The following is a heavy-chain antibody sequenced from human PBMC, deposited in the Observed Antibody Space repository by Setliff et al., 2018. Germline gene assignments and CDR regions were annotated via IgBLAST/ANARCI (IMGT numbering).Heavy chain of an antibody. D-gene: IGHD1-1*01. CDR2: ISYSGGV. J-gene: IGHJ3*01. CDR3: RQAVVGRDVFDV. Sequence: SETLSLTCSLSGVTIGGNNYYYWAWIRQPPGKGLEWIGTISYSGGVFYNPSLKSRVTISVDTSKNLFSLKLSSVTAADTAVYYCRQAVVGRDVFDVWGQGTMVTVSS. CDR1: GVTIGGNNYYY. V-gene: IGHV4-39*07.